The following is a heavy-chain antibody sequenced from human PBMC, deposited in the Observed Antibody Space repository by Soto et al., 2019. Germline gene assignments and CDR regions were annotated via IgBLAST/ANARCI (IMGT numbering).Heavy chain of an antibody. Sequence: EVQLVESGGGLVQPGGSLRLSCAASGFTFSSYAMHWVRQAPGKGLEYVSAISSNGGSTHYANSVKGRFTISRDNSKNTRYIQRGSLRVEDRVLYYLPRNELRHLGFDIWGKGKMVTVSS. CDR3: PRNELRHLGFDI. V-gene: IGHV3-64*01. CDR2: ISSNGGST. CDR1: GFTFSSYA. D-gene: IGHD3-9*01. J-gene: IGHJ3*02.